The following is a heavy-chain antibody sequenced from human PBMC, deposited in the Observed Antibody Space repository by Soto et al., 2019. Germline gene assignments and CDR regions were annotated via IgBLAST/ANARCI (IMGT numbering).Heavy chain of an antibody. CDR2: IIPIFGTA. J-gene: IGHJ4*02. Sequence: QVQLVQSGAEVKKPGSSVKVSCKASGGTFSSYAISWVRQAPGQGLEWMGGIIPIFGTANYAQKFQGRVTITADESTSTAYMELRSLRSEDTAVYYCARGRYCSGGSCYYFDYWAREPWSPSPQ. CDR3: ARGRYCSGGSCYYFDY. D-gene: IGHD2-15*01. CDR1: GGTFSSYA. V-gene: IGHV1-69*12.